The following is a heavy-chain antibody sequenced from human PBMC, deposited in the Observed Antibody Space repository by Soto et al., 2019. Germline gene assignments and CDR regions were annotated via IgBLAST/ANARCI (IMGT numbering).Heavy chain of an antibody. D-gene: IGHD5-12*01. J-gene: IGHJ4*02. Sequence: SGTLSLTCAVSGGSTRSNDWWSLVPQPPGKGLEWIGKIYHSGSTNYNPSLKSRVTISVEKSKNQFSLKLSSVTAADTAVYYCARVATTKLALDYWGQGTLVPVS. CDR2: IYHSGST. CDR1: GGSTRSNDW. CDR3: ARVATTKLALDY. V-gene: IGHV4-4*02.